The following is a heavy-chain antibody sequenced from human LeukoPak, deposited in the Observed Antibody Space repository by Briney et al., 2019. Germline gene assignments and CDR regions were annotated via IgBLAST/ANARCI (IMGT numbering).Heavy chain of an antibody. J-gene: IGHJ3*02. CDR1: GFTFDDYA. Sequence: GRSLRLSCAASGFTFDDYAMHWVRQAPGKGLEGVTGISWNSGSIVYADSVKGRFTISRDNAKNSLYLQMNSLRAEDTALYYCAKAITGYCSSTSCPYAFDIWGQGTMVTVSS. CDR3: AKAITGYCSSTSCPYAFDI. CDR2: ISWNSGSI. V-gene: IGHV3-9*01. D-gene: IGHD2-2*01.